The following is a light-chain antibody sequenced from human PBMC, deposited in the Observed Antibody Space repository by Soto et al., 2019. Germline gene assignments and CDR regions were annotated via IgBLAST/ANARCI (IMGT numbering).Light chain of an antibody. J-gene: IGKJ5*01. CDR3: MKGTHWPTT. Sequence: DIVMTQSPLSLPVTPGEPASISCRSSQSLVYSDGNTYLNWSQQRPGQSPRRLIYKVSTRDSGVPDRFSGSGSGTDFALKISRVEAEDVGVYYCMKGTHWPTTFGQGTRLEIK. CDR2: KVS. V-gene: IGKV2-30*01. CDR1: QSLVYSDGNTY.